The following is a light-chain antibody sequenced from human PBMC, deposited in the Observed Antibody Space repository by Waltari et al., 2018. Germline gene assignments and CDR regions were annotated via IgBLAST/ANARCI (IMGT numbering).Light chain of an antibody. CDR3: QHSYGSSGT. V-gene: IGKV1-39*01. J-gene: IGKJ1*01. CDR1: QTISSN. Sequence: DIQMTQSPSSLSASVGDRVTITCRASQTISSNLNWYQQQPGKAPKLLIYAASTLQSGVPSRFSGSGSRTDFILTISSLQPEDFATYYCQHSYGSSGTFGQGTKVAIK. CDR2: AAS.